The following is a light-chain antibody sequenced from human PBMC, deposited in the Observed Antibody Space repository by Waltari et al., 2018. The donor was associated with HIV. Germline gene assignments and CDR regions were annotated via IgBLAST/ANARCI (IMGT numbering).Light chain of an antibody. J-gene: IGLJ2*01. CDR1: RSNIGAGYF. CDR2: SDI. CDR3: QSYDSSLRASV. V-gene: IGLV1-40*01. Sequence: QSALTQPPSVSGAPGQRVTISCTGNRSNIGAGYFVHWYQHLPGTAPKRLVYSDITRPSGVPDRFSGSKSGTSASLVITGLQAEDEADYYCQSYDSSLRASVFGGGTKLTVL.